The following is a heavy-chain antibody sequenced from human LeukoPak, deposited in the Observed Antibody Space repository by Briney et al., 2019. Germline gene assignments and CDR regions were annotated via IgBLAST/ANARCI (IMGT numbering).Heavy chain of an antibody. J-gene: IGHJ4*02. CDR1: GGSISSYY. Sequence: RPETLSLTCTVSGGSISSYYWSWIRQPPGKGLEWIGYIYYSGTTNYNPSLKSRVTISVDTSKNQFSLKLSSVTAADTAVYYCARGVYIAAAQYGYWGQGTLVSVSS. D-gene: IGHD6-13*01. V-gene: IGHV4-59*01. CDR3: ARGVYIAAAQYGY. CDR2: IYYSGTT.